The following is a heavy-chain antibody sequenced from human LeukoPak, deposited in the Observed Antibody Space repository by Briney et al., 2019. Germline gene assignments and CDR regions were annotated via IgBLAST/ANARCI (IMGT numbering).Heavy chain of an antibody. V-gene: IGHV3-11*01. CDR2: ISWSGNTI. Sequence: PGGSLRLSCAASGFTFSDYYMSWIRQAPGKGLEWVSYISWSGNTIEYADSVKGRFTISRDNAKSSLSLQMNSLRAEDTAGYCCVRLRSAGCTLGWFDPWGQGTLVTVSS. J-gene: IGHJ5*02. D-gene: IGHD6-13*01. CDR3: VRLRSAGCTLGWFDP. CDR1: GFTFSDYY.